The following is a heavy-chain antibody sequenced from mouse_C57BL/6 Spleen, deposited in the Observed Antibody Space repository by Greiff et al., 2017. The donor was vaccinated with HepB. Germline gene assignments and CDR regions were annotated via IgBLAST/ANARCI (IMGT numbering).Heavy chain of an antibody. CDR3: ARPYGSSSYWYFDV. Sequence: EVKLMESGGGLVKPGGSLKLSCAASGFTFSSYTMSWVRQTPEKRLEWVATISGGGGNTYYPDSVKGRFTISRDNAKNTLYLQMSSLRSEDTALYYCARPYGSSSYWYFDVWGTGTTVTVSS. J-gene: IGHJ1*03. CDR2: ISGGGGNT. V-gene: IGHV5-9*01. D-gene: IGHD1-1*01. CDR1: GFTFSSYT.